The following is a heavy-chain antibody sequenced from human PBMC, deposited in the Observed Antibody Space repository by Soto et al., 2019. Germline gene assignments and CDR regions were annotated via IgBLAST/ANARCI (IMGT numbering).Heavy chain of an antibody. J-gene: IGHJ4*02. CDR1: GYTFTSYA. V-gene: IGHV1-3*01. CDR3: AGGYCSGGSCYLGRDY. D-gene: IGHD2-15*01. CDR2: INAGNGNT. Sequence: QVQLVQSGAEVKKPGASVKVSCKASGYTFTSYAMHWVRQAPGQRLEWMGWINAGNGNTKYSQKFQGRVTITRDTSASTAYMELSSLRSEDTAVYYCAGGYCSGGSCYLGRDYWCQGTLVTVSS.